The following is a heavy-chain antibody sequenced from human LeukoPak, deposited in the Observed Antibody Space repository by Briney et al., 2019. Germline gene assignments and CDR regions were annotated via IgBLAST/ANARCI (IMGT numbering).Heavy chain of an antibody. V-gene: IGHV3-7*01. Sequence: PGGSLRLSCAASGFTFSSYWMSWVRQAPGKGLEWVANIKQDGSEKYYVDSVKGRFTISRDTAKNSLYLQMNSLRAEDTAVYYCARSYYEYYYDSSGYYRPYFDYWGQGTLVTVSS. J-gene: IGHJ4*02. D-gene: IGHD3-22*01. CDR1: GFTFSSYW. CDR2: IKQDGSEK. CDR3: ARSYYEYYYDSSGYYRPYFDY.